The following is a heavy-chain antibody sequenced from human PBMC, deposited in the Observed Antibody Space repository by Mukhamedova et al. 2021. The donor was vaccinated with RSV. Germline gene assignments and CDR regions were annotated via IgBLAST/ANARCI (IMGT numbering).Heavy chain of an antibody. V-gene: IGHV6-1*01. D-gene: IGHD3-16*01. J-gene: IGHJ4*02. CDR3: ARGGPGGRAFDY. Sequence: SVKSRITINPDTSKNQFSLQLNSVTPEETAVYYCARGGPGGRAFDYWGQGTLVTVSS.